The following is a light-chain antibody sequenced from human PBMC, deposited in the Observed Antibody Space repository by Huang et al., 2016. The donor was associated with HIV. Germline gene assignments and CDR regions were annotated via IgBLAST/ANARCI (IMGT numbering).Light chain of an antibody. CDR3: MQALQTPRT. CDR2: VNS. CDR1: QSLLHTNGYYY. J-gene: IGKJ5*01. Sequence: IVMTQSPLSLPVTPGEPASISCRSSQSLLHTNGYYYVDWYLQKPGQSPQLLIYVNSNRASGVPDRFSGGGSVIDFTLKISSVEAEDVGIYYCMQALQTPRTFGQGTRLEIK. V-gene: IGKV2-28*01.